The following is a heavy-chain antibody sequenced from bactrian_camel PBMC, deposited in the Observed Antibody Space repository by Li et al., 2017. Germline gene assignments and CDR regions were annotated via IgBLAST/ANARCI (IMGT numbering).Heavy chain of an antibody. CDR3: AADRALDDDCYVGSLYTDFAY. CDR2: IVTGGSST. Sequence: HVQLVESGGGSVQAGGSLRLSCAASGLSFSSYYWNWVRQAPGKGLEWVTSIVTGGSSTYYAASVKGRFTISRDNAKSTLYLQMNNLKPEDTAMYYCAADRALDDDCYVGSLYTDFAYWGQGTQVTVS. D-gene: IGHD3*01. V-gene: IGHV3-2*01. CDR1: GLSFSSYY. J-gene: IGHJ6*01.